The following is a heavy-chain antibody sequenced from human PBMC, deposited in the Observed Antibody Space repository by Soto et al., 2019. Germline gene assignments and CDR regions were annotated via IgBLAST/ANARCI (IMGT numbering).Heavy chain of an antibody. CDR1: VASISSGGYY. J-gene: IGHJ4*01. CDR2: ISYSGST. Sequence: SETLSLTCTVSVASISSGGYYWSWIRQHPWTVVEWIGDISYSGSTXYKTSLKXXATISFDASRNXFSLIXTPLTAADTAVYYCARGLLHWAQGTLVTVSS. D-gene: IGHD2-15*01. CDR3: ARGLLH. V-gene: IGHV4-31*03.